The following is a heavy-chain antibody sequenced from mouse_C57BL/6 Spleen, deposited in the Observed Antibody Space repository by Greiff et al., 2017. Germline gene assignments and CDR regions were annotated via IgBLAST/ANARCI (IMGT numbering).Heavy chain of an antibody. CDR1: GYSITSGYY. V-gene: IGHV3-6*01. J-gene: IGHJ4*01. CDR3: ARELKAMDY. Sequence: EVQLQQSGPGLVKPSQSLSLTCSVTGYSITSGYYWNWIRQFPGNKLEWMGYISYDGSNNYNPSLKNRISITRDTSKNQFFLKLNSVTTEDTATYDCARELKAMDYWGQGTSVTVSS. CDR2: ISYDGSN.